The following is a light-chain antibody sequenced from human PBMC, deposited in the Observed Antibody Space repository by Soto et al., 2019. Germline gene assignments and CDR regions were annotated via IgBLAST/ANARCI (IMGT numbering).Light chain of an antibody. CDR3: SSYTSSSALI. CDR2: EVH. CDR1: SSDVGGYNY. Sequence: QSALTQPASVSGSPGQSITISCTGTSSDVGGYNYVSWYQHHPGEAPKLIIYEVHNRPSGVSNRFSGSKSGNTASLTISGLQAEDEGDYYCSSYTSSSALIFGEETKLTVL. V-gene: IGLV2-14*01. J-gene: IGLJ2*01.